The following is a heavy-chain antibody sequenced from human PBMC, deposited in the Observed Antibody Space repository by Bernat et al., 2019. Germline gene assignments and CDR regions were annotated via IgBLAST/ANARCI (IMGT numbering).Heavy chain of an antibody. CDR3: AKSGGSSSSVAY. D-gene: IGHD6-13*01. J-gene: IGHJ4*02. CDR2: ISYDGSNK. Sequence: QVQLVESGGGVVQPGGSLRLSCAASGFTFSSYGMHWVRQAPGKGLEWVAVISYDGSNKYYADSVKGRFTISRDNSKNTLYLQMNSLRAEDTAVYYCAKSGGSSSSVAYWGQGTLVTVSS. CDR1: GFTFSSYG. V-gene: IGHV3-30*18.